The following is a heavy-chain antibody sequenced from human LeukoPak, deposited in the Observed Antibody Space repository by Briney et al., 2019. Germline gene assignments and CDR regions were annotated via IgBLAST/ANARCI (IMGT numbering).Heavy chain of an antibody. V-gene: IGHV1-18*01. CDR2: ISAYNGNT. D-gene: IGHD2-2*01. J-gene: IGHJ5*02. Sequence: ASVKVSCKASGYTFSSYGISWVRQAPGQGLEWMGWISAYNGNTNYAQMLQGRVTMTTDTSTSTAYMEVRSLRSDDTAMYYCARDVGDIVTIPAAISVPWGQGTIVTVSS. CDR1: GYTFSSYG. CDR3: ARDVGDIVTIPAAISVP.